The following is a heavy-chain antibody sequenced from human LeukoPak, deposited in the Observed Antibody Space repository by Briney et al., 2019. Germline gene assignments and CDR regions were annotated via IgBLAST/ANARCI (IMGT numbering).Heavy chain of an antibody. Sequence: PSETLSLTCTVSGASLRSDTSYWAWLRQPAGKGRDWIGRIHTSGTTYLNPSLKGRVSMSVDTSKDQFSLRLSTVTAADTAVYYCSRVTSGRGFYGLLWFDPWGQGTLVTVSS. J-gene: IGHJ5*02. CDR1: GASLRSDTSY. CDR3: SRVTSGRGFYGLLWFDP. V-gene: IGHV4-61*02. CDR2: IHTSGTT. D-gene: IGHD3-10*01.